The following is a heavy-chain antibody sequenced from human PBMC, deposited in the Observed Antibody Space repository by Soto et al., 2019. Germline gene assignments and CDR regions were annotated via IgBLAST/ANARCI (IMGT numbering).Heavy chain of an antibody. CDR3: ARDSKVNIRGPSFDE. CDR2: ISSSGSPI. V-gene: IGHV3-48*02. Sequence: PGGSLRLSCAASGFTLSTFGMNWVRQAPGQGLEWISYISSSGSPIYYADSVKGRFTISRDYAENSLYLQMNSLRDEGTAVYYCARDSKVNIRGPSFDEWGQGTLVTVSS. CDR1: GFTLSTFG. J-gene: IGHJ4*02. D-gene: IGHD3-10*01.